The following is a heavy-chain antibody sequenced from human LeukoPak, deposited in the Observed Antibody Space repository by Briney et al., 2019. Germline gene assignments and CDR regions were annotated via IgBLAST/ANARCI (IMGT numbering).Heavy chain of an antibody. CDR2: INSDGRST. D-gene: IGHD1-26*01. V-gene: IGHV3-74*01. CDR1: GFTFSRYG. J-gene: IGHJ4*02. CDR3: ARDQGGATRIDY. Sequence: GGSLRLSCAASGFTFSRYGMHWVRQAPGKGLVWVARINSDGRSTSYADSVKGRFTISRDNARKTLYLQMNSLRDEETAVYYCARDQGGATRIDYWGQGTPVTVSS.